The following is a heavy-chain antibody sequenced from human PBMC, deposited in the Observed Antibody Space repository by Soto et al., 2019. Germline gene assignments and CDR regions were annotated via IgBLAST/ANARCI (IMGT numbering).Heavy chain of an antibody. V-gene: IGHV6-1*01. Sequence: SQTLSLTCAISGDSVSSNSAAWNWIRQSPSRGLEWLGRTYYRSKWYNDYTVSVKSRITINPDTSKNQFSLQLNSVTPEDTAVYYCARDPWSGLRFLEWLPLPYYYYGMDVWGQGTTVTVSS. CDR2: TYYRSKWYN. D-gene: IGHD3-3*01. CDR1: GDSVSSNSAA. J-gene: IGHJ6*02. CDR3: ARDPWSGLRFLEWLPLPYYYYGMDV.